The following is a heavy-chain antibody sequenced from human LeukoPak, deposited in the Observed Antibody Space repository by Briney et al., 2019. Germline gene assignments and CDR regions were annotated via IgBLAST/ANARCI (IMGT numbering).Heavy chain of an antibody. D-gene: IGHD3-22*01. Sequence: SETLSLTCTVSGGSISSGGYYWSWIRQHPGKGLEWIGYIYCSGSTYYNPSLKSRVTISVDTSKNQFSLKLSSVTAADTAVYYCARGLHDYYDSSGYYSSGDHSFDPWGQGTLVTVSS. J-gene: IGHJ5*02. CDR2: IYCSGST. V-gene: IGHV4-31*03. CDR3: ARGLHDYYDSSGYYSSGDHSFDP. CDR1: GGSISSGGYY.